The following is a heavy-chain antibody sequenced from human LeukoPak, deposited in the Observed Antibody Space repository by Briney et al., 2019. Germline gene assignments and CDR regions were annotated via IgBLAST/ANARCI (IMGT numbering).Heavy chain of an antibody. D-gene: IGHD2-2*01. V-gene: IGHV3-30*18. CDR3: AKDWGYCSSTSCYGPNYYFYGMDV. CDR1: GLTFRSYG. CDR2: ISYDGTNK. J-gene: IGHJ6*02. Sequence: GGSLRLSCAASGLTFRSYGMHWVRQAPGKGLEWVAVISYDGTNKYYADSVKGRFTISRDNSKNTLYLQMNSLRAEDTAVYYCAKDWGYCSSTSCYGPNYYFYGMDVWGQGTTVTVSS.